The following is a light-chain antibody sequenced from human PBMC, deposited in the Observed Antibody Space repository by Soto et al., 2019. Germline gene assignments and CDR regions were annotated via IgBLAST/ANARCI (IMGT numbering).Light chain of an antibody. Sequence: MTLAQSPGTLSLSPGERATLSGLASQSISTSLAWFQQKPGQAPRLLIYGASSRGTGIPDRFSGSGSGTDFTLTISRLEPEDFAVYYCHQYDTSPLTFGGGTKVDIK. V-gene: IGKV3-20*01. CDR1: QSISTS. CDR2: GAS. CDR3: HQYDTSPLT. J-gene: IGKJ4*01.